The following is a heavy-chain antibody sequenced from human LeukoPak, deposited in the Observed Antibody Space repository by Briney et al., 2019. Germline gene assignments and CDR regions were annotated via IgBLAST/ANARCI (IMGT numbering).Heavy chain of an antibody. Sequence: PSETLSLTCAVSGGSISGDGYSWTWIRQLPGKGLEWIGYIYHTGSTYYNPSLESRISISVDRSKNQFSLKVTSVTAADTAVYYCAREMPGDAFDLWGQGTMVTVSS. V-gene: IGHV4-30-2*01. D-gene: IGHD2-2*01. CDR1: GGSISGDGYS. CDR3: AREMPGDAFDL. CDR2: IYHTGST. J-gene: IGHJ3*01.